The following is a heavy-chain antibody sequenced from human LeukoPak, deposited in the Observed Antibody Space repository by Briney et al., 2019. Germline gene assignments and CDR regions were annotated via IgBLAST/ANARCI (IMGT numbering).Heavy chain of an antibody. V-gene: IGHV4-34*01. CDR3: ASVDFALGFDP. CDR2: INHSGST. D-gene: IGHD5-12*01. CDR1: GGSFSGYY. J-gene: IGHJ5*02. Sequence: PSETLSLTCAVYGGSFSGYYWSWIRQPPGKGLEWIGEINHSGSTNYNPSLKSRVTISVDTSKNQFSLKLSSVTAADTAVYYCASVDFALGFDPWGQGTLVTVSS.